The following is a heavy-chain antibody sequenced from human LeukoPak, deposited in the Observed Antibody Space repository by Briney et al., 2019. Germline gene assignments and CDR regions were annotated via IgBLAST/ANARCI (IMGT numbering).Heavy chain of an antibody. V-gene: IGHV1-8*01. D-gene: IGHD6-19*01. Sequence: ASVKVSCKASGYTFTSYDINWVRQATGQGLEWMGWMNPNSGNTGYAQKFQGRVTMTRNTSISTAYMELSGLRSEDTAVYYCARASYSSGWYRYWGQGTLVTVSS. CDR2: MNPNSGNT. CDR1: GYTFTSYD. CDR3: ARASYSSGWYRY. J-gene: IGHJ4*02.